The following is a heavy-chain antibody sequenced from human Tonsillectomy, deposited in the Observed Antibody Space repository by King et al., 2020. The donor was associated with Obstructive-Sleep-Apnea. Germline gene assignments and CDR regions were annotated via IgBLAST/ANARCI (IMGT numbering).Heavy chain of an antibody. D-gene: IGHD6-6*01. CDR1: GYTFTKYW. J-gene: IGHJ3*02. CDR2: IYPGDSDT. CDR3: AIQGYRSSSFLRPGTFDI. Sequence: VQLVESGAEVKKPGESLQISCKGSGYTFTKYWIGWVRQVPGKGLEWMGIIYPGDSDTRYSPSFQGQVIISADKSISTAYLQWSSLKASDTARYYCAIQGYRSSSFLRPGTFDIWRQGTMVTVSS. V-gene: IGHV5-51*01.